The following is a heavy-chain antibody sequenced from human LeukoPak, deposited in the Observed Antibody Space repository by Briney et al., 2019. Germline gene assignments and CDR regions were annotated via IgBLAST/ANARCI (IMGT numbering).Heavy chain of an antibody. CDR3: AKEAVKDSSSSGLDY. CDR1: GFTFSSYG. D-gene: IGHD6-6*01. Sequence: GGSLRLSCAASGFTFSSYGMHWVRQAPGKGLEWVAFIRYDGSNKYYADSVKGRFTISRDNSKNTLYLQMNSLRAEDTAVYYCAKEAVKDSSSSGLDYWGQGTLVTVSS. J-gene: IGHJ4*02. V-gene: IGHV3-30*02. CDR2: IRYDGSNK.